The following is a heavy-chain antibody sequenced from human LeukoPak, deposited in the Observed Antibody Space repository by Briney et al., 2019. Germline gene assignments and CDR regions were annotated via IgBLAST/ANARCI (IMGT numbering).Heavy chain of an antibody. CDR2: IYYSGIT. CDR3: AYHGSGSYNWFDP. CDR1: GGSVSSGSYY. D-gene: IGHD3-10*01. J-gene: IGHJ5*02. Sequence: PSETLSLTCTVSGGSVSSGSYYWSWIRQPPGKGLGWLGYIYYSGITNYNPSLKSRVTISVDTSKNQFSLKLSAVTAADTAVYYCAYHGSGSYNWFDPWGQGTLVTVSS. V-gene: IGHV4-61*01.